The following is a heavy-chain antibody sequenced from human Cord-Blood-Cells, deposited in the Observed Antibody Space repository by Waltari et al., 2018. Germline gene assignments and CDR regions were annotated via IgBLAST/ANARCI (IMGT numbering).Heavy chain of an antibody. Sequence: QVQLVQSGAEVKKPGSSVKVSCKASGGTFSSSAISWVRQAPGQGLEWMGGISPIFGTANYAQKFQGRVTITADESTSTAYMELSSLRSEDTAVYYCARGVNYDILTGYYFDYWGQGTLVTVSS. CDR3: ARGVNYDILTGYYFDY. D-gene: IGHD3-9*01. V-gene: IGHV1-69*01. CDR1: GGTFSSSA. CDR2: ISPIFGTA. J-gene: IGHJ4*02.